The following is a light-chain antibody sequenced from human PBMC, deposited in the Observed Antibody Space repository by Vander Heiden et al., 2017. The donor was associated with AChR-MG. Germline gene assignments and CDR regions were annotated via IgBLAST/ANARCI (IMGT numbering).Light chain of an antibody. V-gene: IGKV3-20*01. CDR2: GAS. Sequence: DIVLTPSPGTLSLCPRATATLSCRASQDTTAAFSAWYQKKPGQPPRLLIYGASSRVTGIPDRCSGSGSGTDSTLTITRLEPEDVAIYYCQQYGSSAITFGQGTRLEIK. CDR3: QQYGSSAIT. J-gene: IGKJ5*01. CDR1: QDTTAAF.